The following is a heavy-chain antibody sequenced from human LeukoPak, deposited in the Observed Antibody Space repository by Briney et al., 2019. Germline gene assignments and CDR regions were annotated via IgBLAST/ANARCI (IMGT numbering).Heavy chain of an antibody. CDR3: AKSMGYYYYGMDV. D-gene: IGHD2/OR15-2a*01. V-gene: IGHV3-23*01. CDR1: GFTFSSYA. Sequence: PGGSLRLSCAASGFTFSSYAMSWVRQAPGKGLERVSVISGSGVATYYADSVKGRLTISRDNSKNTLYLQMNSLRAEDTAIYYCAKSMGYYYYGMDVWGQGTTVTVSS. J-gene: IGHJ6*02. CDR2: ISGSGVAT.